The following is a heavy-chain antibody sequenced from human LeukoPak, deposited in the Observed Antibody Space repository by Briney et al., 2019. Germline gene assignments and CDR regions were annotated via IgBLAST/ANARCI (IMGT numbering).Heavy chain of an antibody. V-gene: IGHV1-2*02. CDR2: INPNSGGT. Sequence: ASVKVSCKASGYTFTGYYMHWVRQAPEQGLEWMGWINPNSGGTNYAQKFQGRVTMTRDTSISTAYMELSRLRSDDTAVYYCARGYCSGGSCTFDYWGQGTLVTVSS. J-gene: IGHJ4*02. CDR1: GYTFTGYY. CDR3: ARGYCSGGSCTFDY. D-gene: IGHD2-15*01.